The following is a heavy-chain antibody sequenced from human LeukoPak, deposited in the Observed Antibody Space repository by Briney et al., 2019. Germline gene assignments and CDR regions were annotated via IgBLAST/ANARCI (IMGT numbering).Heavy chain of an antibody. CDR3: AKGRASIAVAGSDY. V-gene: IGHV3-23*01. J-gene: IGHJ4*02. Sequence: TGGSLRLSCAASGFTFSSYAMSWVRQAPGKGLEWVSAISGSGGSTYYADSVKGRFTISRDNSKNTLYLQMNSLRAEDTAVYYCAKGRASIAVAGSDYWGQGTLVTVSS. CDR2: ISGSGGST. CDR1: GFTFSSYA. D-gene: IGHD6-19*01.